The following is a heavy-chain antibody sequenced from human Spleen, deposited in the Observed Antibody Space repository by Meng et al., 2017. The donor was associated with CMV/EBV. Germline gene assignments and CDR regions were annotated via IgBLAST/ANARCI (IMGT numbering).Heavy chain of an antibody. Sequence: GGSLKISCAASGFNVGDHYMNWIRQAPGKGLEWVAFIQFDGSNKYYVDSLKGRITISRDTSKNTLYLQVNSLRAEDTAVYYCAKDRIGYCASTSCYTYLNGMDVWGQGTTVTVSS. V-gene: IGHV3-30*02. D-gene: IGHD2-2*02. CDR1: GFNVGDHY. CDR2: IQFDGSNK. CDR3: AKDRIGYCASTSCYTYLNGMDV. J-gene: IGHJ6*02.